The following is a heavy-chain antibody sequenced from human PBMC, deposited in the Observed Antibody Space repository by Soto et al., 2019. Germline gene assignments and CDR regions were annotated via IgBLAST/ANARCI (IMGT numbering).Heavy chain of an antibody. J-gene: IGHJ4*02. V-gene: IGHV4-39*01. CDR1: GGSISSSSYY. CDR2: IYYSGST. Sequence: SETLSLTCTVSGGSISSSSYYWGWIRQPPGKGLEWIGSIYYSGSTYYNPSLKSRVTISVDTPKNQFSLKLSSVTAADTAVYYCASRTTVDTAMVRDYWGQGTLVTVSS. CDR3: ASRTTVDTAMVRDY. D-gene: IGHD5-18*01.